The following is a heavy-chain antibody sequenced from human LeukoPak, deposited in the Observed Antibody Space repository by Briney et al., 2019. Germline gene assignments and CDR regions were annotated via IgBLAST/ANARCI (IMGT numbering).Heavy chain of an antibody. D-gene: IGHD5-18*01. J-gene: IGHJ4*02. CDR1: GGSFSGYY. CDR3: ARGAMAVY. CDR2: INHSGST. Sequence: SETLSLTCAVYGGSFSGYYWSWIRQPQGKGLEWIGEINHSGSTNYNPSLKSRVTISVDTSKNQFSLKLSSVTAADTAVYYCARGAMAVYWGQGTLVTVSS. V-gene: IGHV4-34*01.